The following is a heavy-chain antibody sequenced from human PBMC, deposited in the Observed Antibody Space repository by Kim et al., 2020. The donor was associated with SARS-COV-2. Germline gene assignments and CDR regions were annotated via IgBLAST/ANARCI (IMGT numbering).Heavy chain of an antibody. Sequence: SVKVSCKASGGTFSSYAISWVRQAPGQGLEWMGRIIPILGIANYAQKFQGRVTITADKSTSTAYMELSSLRSEDTAVYYCARSDVGANFDYWGQGTLVTVSS. CDR3: ARSDVGANFDY. CDR2: IIPILGIA. CDR1: GGTFSSYA. J-gene: IGHJ4*02. D-gene: IGHD1-26*01. V-gene: IGHV1-69*04.